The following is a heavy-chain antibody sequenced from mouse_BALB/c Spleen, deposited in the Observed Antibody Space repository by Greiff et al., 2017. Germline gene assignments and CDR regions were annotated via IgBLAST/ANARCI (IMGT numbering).Heavy chain of an antibody. CDR1: GDSITSGY. Sequence: VQLQQSGPSLVKPSQTLSLTCSVTGDSITSGYWNWIRKFPGNKLEYMGYISYSGSTYYNPSLKSRISITRDTSKNQYYLQLNSVTTEDTATYYCARNSLLRLRSLFFDYWGQGTTLTVSS. J-gene: IGHJ2*01. V-gene: IGHV3-8*02. D-gene: IGHD1-2*01. CDR3: ARNSLLRLRSLFFDY. CDR2: ISYSGST.